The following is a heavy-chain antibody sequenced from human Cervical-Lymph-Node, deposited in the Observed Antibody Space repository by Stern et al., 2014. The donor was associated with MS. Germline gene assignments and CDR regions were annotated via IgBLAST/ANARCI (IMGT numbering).Heavy chain of an antibody. CDR1: GYTFTTYD. D-gene: IGHD1-14*01. J-gene: IGHJ4*02. V-gene: IGHV1-8*01. CDR3: AKNARNSGSMEP. Sequence: VQLVESGAEVKKPGASVKVSCKASGYTFTTYDINWVRQATGQGLEWLGWMNPNGGETGYAQRFQGRVTMTRDTSISTAYMELRSLTSDDTAMYYCAKNARNSGSMEPWGQGTLVTVSS. CDR2: MNPNGGET.